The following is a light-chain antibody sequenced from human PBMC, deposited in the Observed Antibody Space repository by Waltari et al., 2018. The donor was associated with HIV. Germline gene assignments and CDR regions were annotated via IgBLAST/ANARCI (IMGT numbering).Light chain of an antibody. J-gene: IGLJ1*01. CDR3: ATWDGSLGGAYV. CDR2: RDN. V-gene: IGLV1-47*01. CDR1: TSTVGSNF. Sequence: QSVLPQPPSASGTPGQRVPISSSGTTSTVGSNFVSWYQQLPGTAPKLLIYRDNRRPSGVPDRFSGSKSGASASLAISGLRSEDEGDYYCATWDGSLGGAYVFGTGTKVTVL.